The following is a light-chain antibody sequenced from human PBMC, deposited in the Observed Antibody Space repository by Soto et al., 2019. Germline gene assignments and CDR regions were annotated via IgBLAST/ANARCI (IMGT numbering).Light chain of an antibody. CDR1: QDIGRS. V-gene: IGKV1-16*01. CDR2: DAD. Sequence: DIQMTQSPSSVSASVGDRVTITCRASQDIGRSFAWFQQKPGKAPKSLVYDADSFQSGVPSRFSVSGSGTDFTLTISGLQPEDFATYYCQHYKNYPYIFGGGTKVEIK. CDR3: QHYKNYPYI. J-gene: IGKJ4*01.